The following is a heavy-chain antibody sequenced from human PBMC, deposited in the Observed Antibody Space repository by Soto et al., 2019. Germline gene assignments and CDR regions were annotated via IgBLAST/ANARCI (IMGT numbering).Heavy chain of an antibody. D-gene: IGHD4-4*01. CDR2: ISGSGNYT. CDR3: AREGINNYNEFYFDS. V-gene: IGHV3-21*06. CDR1: GFAFSTCS. J-gene: IGHJ4*02. Sequence: EVQLVESGGGLVKPGGSLKLSCAASGFAFSTCSMSWVRQAPGKGLEWVSSISGSGNYTHYADFLRGRFTISRDNAKTSLFLQMDSLRAEDTAVYYCAREGINNYNEFYFDSWGQGTVVTVSS.